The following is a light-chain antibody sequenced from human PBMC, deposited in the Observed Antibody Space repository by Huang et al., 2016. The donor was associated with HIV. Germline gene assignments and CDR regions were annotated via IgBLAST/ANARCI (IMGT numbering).Light chain of an antibody. J-gene: IGKJ1*01. CDR3: QQYYSTLWT. CDR1: KVISKS. CDR2: AAA. Sequence: DIQMTQSPSSLSASVGDRVTITCRASKVISKSLAWYQQKPGKATKHLLYAAARLESGVPSRFSGSGSGTDYTLTISSLQPEDFATYYCQQYYSTLWTFGQGTKVEIK. V-gene: IGKV1-NL1*01.